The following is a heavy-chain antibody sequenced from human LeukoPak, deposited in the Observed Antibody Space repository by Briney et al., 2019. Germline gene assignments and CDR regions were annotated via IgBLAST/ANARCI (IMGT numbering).Heavy chain of an antibody. J-gene: IGHJ4*02. CDR2: IYYSGRT. CDR3: ARADLDTAMVTLDY. Sequence: SETLSLTCTVSGGSISSTTYYWGWIRQPPGKGLEWIGSIYYSGRTYFNPSLKSRVTISVDTAKNQFSLRLSSVTAADTAVYYCARADLDTAMVTLDYWGQGILVTVSS. D-gene: IGHD5-18*01. CDR1: GGSISSTTYY. V-gene: IGHV4-39*07.